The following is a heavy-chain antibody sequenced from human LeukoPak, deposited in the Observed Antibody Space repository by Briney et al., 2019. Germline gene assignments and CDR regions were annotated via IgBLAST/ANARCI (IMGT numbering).Heavy chain of an antibody. J-gene: IGHJ5*02. V-gene: IGHV4-31*03. CDR1: GGSISSGGYY. Sequence: SQTLSLTCTVSGGSISSGGYYWSWIRQHPGKGQEWIGYIYYSGSTYYNPSLKSRVTISVVTSKNQFSLKLSSVTAADTAVYYCARGNPHWFDPWGQGTLVTVSS. CDR3: ARGNPHWFDP. CDR2: IYYSGST.